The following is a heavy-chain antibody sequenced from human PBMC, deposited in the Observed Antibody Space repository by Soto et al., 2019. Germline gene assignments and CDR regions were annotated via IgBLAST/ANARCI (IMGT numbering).Heavy chain of an antibody. CDR2: ISYDGSNK. CDR1: GFTFSSYA. CDR3: AREDSNYFAY. V-gene: IGHV3-30-3*01. D-gene: IGHD4-4*01. Sequence: QVQLVESGGGVVQPGRSLRLSCAASGFTFSSYAMHWVRQAPGKGLEWVAVISYDGSNKYYADSVKGRITISRDNSKNTLYLQMNSLRAEDTAVYYCAREDSNYFAYWGQGTLVTFSS. J-gene: IGHJ4*02.